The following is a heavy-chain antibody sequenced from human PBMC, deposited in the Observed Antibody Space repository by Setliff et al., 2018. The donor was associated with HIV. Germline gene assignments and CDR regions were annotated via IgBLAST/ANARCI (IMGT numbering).Heavy chain of an antibody. V-gene: IGHV3-20*04. CDR3: AKVRWTANYYFDC. J-gene: IGHJ4*02. CDR1: GFTFGDYG. Sequence: GGSLRLSCAASGFTFGDYGMSWVRQAPGKGLEWVSSINWNGDNRGYADSVKGRFTISRDNSKDTLYLQMNSLRAEDTALYYCAKVRWTANYYFDCWGQGTLVTVS. D-gene: IGHD1-7*01. CDR2: INWNGDNR.